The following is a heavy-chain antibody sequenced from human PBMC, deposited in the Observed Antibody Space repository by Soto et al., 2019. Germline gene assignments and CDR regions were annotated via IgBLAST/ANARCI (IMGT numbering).Heavy chain of an antibody. CDR2: INHSGST. D-gene: IGHD3-3*01. Sequence: PSETLSLTCAVYGGSFSGYYWSWIRQPPGKGLEWIGEINHSGSTNYNPSLKSRVTISVDTSKNQFSLKLSSVTAADTAVYYGAQCLRFVGNWFDPWGKGTLVTVAS. V-gene: IGHV4-34*01. J-gene: IGHJ5*02. CDR3: AQCLRFVGNWFDP. CDR1: GGSFSGYY.